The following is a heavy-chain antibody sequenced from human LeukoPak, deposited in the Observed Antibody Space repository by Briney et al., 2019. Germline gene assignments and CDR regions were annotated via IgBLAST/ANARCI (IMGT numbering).Heavy chain of an antibody. CDR1: GGTFSSYA. CDR3: ARGSFTNYYDSRSPAFDI. V-gene: IGHV1-69*13. Sequence: SVKVSCKASGGTFSSYAISWVRQAPGQGLEWMGGIIPIFGTANYAQKFQGRVTITADESTSTAYMELSSLRSEDTAVYYCARGSFTNYYDSRSPAFDIWGQGTMVTVSS. CDR2: IIPIFGTA. D-gene: IGHD3-22*01. J-gene: IGHJ3*02.